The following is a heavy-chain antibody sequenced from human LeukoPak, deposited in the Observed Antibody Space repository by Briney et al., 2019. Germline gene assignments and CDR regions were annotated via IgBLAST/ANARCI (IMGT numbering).Heavy chain of an antibody. CDR3: ARNFDMKGFDP. V-gene: IGHV1-2*02. CDR2: INSDSGFT. CDR1: GYTFTVYY. J-gene: IGHJ5*02. Sequence: GASVNVSCTASGYTFTVYYMNWVRQAPGQGVEWMGWINSDSGFTKYAQKFQGRVTITRDTSITTVYMDLTRLTSDDTAVYYCARNFDMKGFDPWGQGTLVTVSS. D-gene: IGHD3-9*01.